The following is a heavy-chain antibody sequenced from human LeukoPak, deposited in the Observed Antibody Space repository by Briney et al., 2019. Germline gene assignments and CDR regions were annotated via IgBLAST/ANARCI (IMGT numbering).Heavy chain of an antibody. CDR1: GFTFSSYG. D-gene: IGHD2-15*01. CDR2: ISYDGSNK. J-gene: IGHJ4*02. Sequence: GGSLRLSCAASGFTFSSYGMHWVRQAPGKGLEWVAVISYDGSNKYYADSVKGRFTISRDNSKNTLYLQMNSLRAEDTAAYYCAKEGPYDVVVVAANDYWGQGTLVTVSS. CDR3: AKEGPYDVVVVAANDY. V-gene: IGHV3-30*18.